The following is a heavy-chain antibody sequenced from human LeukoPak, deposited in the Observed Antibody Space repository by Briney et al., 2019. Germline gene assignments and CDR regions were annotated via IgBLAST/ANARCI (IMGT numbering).Heavy chain of an antibody. J-gene: IGHJ4*02. D-gene: IGHD3-10*01. CDR1: GFTFSSYG. V-gene: IGHV3-33*03. CDR3: ARAYAPSRGVYSDY. CDR2: IWYDGSNK. Sequence: PGGSLRLSCAASGFTFSSYGMHWVRQAPGKGLEWVAVIWYDGSNKYYADSVKGRFTISRDNAKNSLYLQMNSLRAEDTAVYYCARAYAPSRGVYSDYWGQGTLVTVSS.